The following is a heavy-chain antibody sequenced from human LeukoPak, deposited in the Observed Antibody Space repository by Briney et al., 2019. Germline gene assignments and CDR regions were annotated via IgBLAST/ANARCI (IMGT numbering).Heavy chain of an antibody. CDR1: GYTFTGYY. Sequence: GASVKVSCKASGYTFTGYYMHWVRQAPGQGLEWMGWINPNSGNTGYAQKFQGRVTITRNTSISTAYMELSSLRSEDTAVYYCARASVEYFWFDPWGQGTLVTVSS. D-gene: IGHD6-6*01. CDR2: INPNSGNT. V-gene: IGHV1-8*03. J-gene: IGHJ5*02. CDR3: ARASVEYFWFDP.